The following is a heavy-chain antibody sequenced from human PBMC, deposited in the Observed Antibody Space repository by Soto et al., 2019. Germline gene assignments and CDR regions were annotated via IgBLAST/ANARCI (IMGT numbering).Heavy chain of an antibody. J-gene: IGHJ4*02. CDR2: ISGSGGRT. V-gene: IGHV3-23*01. D-gene: IGHD6-19*01. CDR1: GFTFSSYA. CDR3: AKDHHTTIPVAAEY. Sequence: GGSLRLSCAASGFTFSSYAMSWVRQAPGKGLEWVSGISGSGGRTYYAASVKGRFTISRDNSKNALYLQMNSLRPEDTAIYYCAKDHHTTIPVAAEYWGQATLVTVSS.